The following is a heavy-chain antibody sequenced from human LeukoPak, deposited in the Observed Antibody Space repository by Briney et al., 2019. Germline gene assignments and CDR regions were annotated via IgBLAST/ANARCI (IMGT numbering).Heavy chain of an antibody. D-gene: IGHD4-17*01. Sequence: SETLSLTCAVSGGSISSGGYSWSWIRQPPGKGLEWIGYIYPSGSTYYNPSLKSRVTISVDRSKNQFSLKLSSVTAADTAVYYCARSKWGTTTVTTRGVSYFDYWGQGTLVTVSS. CDR1: GGSISSGGYS. CDR3: ARSKWGTTTVTTRGVSYFDY. V-gene: IGHV4-30-2*01. CDR2: IYPSGST. J-gene: IGHJ4*02.